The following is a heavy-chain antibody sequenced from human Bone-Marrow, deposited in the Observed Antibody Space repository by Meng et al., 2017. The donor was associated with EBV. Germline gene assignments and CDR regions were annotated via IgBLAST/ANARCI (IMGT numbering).Heavy chain of an antibody. CDR2: IIPLFGTT. CDR3: ARGGGWELTFDY. Sequence: QVQLVQSGAEVNKPGSPVKVSCKASGDTFSSYTFTWVRQAPGQGLEWMGGIIPLFGTTDYAQNFQGRVTMTTDTSTSTAYMELRSLRSDDTAVYYCARGGGWELTFDYWGQGTLVTVSS. CDR1: GDTFSSYT. J-gene: IGHJ4*02. V-gene: IGHV1-69*06. D-gene: IGHD1-26*01.